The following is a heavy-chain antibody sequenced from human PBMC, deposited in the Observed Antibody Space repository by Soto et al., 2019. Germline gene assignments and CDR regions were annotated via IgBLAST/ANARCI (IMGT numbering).Heavy chain of an antibody. CDR3: ARHYGYYSHYMDV. Sequence: SETLSLTCTVSGDSISNNNFYWGWIRQPPGKGLEWIGSIYYSGSTYYNPSLKSRVTISVDTSNNQLSLKLSSVTAADTAVYYCARHYGYYSHYMDVWTKGTAVTVSS. CDR1: GDSISNNNFY. J-gene: IGHJ6*03. V-gene: IGHV4-39*01. CDR2: IYYSGST. D-gene: IGHD3-10*01.